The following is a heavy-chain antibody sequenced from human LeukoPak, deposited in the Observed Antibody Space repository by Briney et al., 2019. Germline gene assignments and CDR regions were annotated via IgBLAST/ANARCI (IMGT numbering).Heavy chain of an antibody. D-gene: IGHD3-22*01. CDR3: ARRGYYDSSGYYY. V-gene: IGHV3-11*01. J-gene: IGHJ4*02. CDR1: GFTFSDYY. CDR2: ISSSGSTI. Sequence: SGGSLRLSCAASGFTFSDYYMSWIRRAPGKGLEWVSYISSSGSTIYYADSVKGRFTISRDNAKNSLYLKMNSLRAEDTAVYYCARRGYYDSSGYYYWGQGTLVTVSS.